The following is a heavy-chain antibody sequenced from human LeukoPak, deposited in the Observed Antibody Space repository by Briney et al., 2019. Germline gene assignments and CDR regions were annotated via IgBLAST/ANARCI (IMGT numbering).Heavy chain of an antibody. Sequence: ASVKVSCKASGYTFTSYDINWVRQATGQGLEWMGWMNPNSGNTGYAQKFQGRVTITRNTSISTAYMELSSLRSEDTAVYYCARDRDYYGSGEGDYWGQGTLVTVSS. D-gene: IGHD3-10*01. CDR2: MNPNSGNT. CDR3: ARDRDYYGSGEGDY. J-gene: IGHJ4*02. V-gene: IGHV1-8*03. CDR1: GYTFTSYD.